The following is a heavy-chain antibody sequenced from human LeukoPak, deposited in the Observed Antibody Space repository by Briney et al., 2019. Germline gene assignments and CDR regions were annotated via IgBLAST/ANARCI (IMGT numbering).Heavy chain of an antibody. V-gene: IGHV3-74*01. CDR2: INSDGSST. Sequence: PGGSLRLSCAASGFTFSSYEMNWVRQAPGKGLVWVSRINSDGSSTSYADSVKGRFTISRDNAKNTLYLQMNSLRAEDTAVYYCARGRYNWNYERDAFDIWGQGTMVTVSS. CDR1: GFTFSSYE. D-gene: IGHD1-7*01. J-gene: IGHJ3*02. CDR3: ARGRYNWNYERDAFDI.